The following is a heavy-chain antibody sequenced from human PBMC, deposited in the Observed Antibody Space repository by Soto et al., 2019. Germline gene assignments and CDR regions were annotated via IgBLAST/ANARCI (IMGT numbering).Heavy chain of an antibody. CDR1: GYTFTSYG. D-gene: IGHD5-18*01. J-gene: IGHJ5*02. Sequence: ASVKVSCKASGYTFTSYGISWVRQAPGQGLEWMGWISAYNGNTNYAQKLQGRVTMTTDTSTSTAYMELRSLRSDDAAVYYCARAQAYSYGHNNWFDPWGQGTLVTVSS. CDR3: ARAQAYSYGHNNWFDP. V-gene: IGHV1-18*01. CDR2: ISAYNGNT.